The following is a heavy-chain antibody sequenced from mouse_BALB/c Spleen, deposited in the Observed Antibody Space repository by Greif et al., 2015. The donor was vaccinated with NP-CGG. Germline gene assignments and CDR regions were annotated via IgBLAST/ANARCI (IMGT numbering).Heavy chain of an antibody. J-gene: IGHJ1*01. CDR3: ARYDYSYWYFDV. D-gene: IGHD2-4*01. CDR1: GFTFSDYY. CDR2: ISDGGSYT. V-gene: IGHV5-4*02. Sequence: EVKLMESGGGLVKPGGSLKLSCAASGFTFSDYYMYWVRQTPEKRLEWVATISDGGSYTYYPDSVKGRFTISRDNAKNNLYLQMSSLKSEDTAMYYCARYDYSYWYFDVWGAGTTVTVSS.